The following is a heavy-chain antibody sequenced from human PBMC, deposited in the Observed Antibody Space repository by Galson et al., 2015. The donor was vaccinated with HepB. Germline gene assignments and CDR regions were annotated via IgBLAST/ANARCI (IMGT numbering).Heavy chain of an antibody. Sequence: TLSLTCTVSGGSISSGSYYWSWIRQPAGKGLEWIGRIYTSGSTNYNPSLKSRVTISVDTSKNQFSLKLSSVTAADTAVYYCARWARVVPAAKNWFDPSGPGTLVTVSS. CDR2: IYTSGST. D-gene: IGHD2-2*01. CDR3: ARWARVVPAAKNWFDP. V-gene: IGHV4-61*02. CDR1: GGSISSGSYY. J-gene: IGHJ5*02.